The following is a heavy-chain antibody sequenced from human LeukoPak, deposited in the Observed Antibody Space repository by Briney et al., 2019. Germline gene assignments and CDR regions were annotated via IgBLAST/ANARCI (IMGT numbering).Heavy chain of an antibody. CDR3: ASGDYIWVDY. J-gene: IGHJ4*02. V-gene: IGHV3-48*03. Sequence: GGSLRPSCAASGFSFSTYEMNWVRQAPGKGLEWVSYISSSGSTIYYADSVKGRFTISRDNAKNSLYLQMNSLRAEDTAVYYCASGDYIWVDYWGQGTLVTVSS. CDR1: GFSFSTYE. D-gene: IGHD3-16*01. CDR2: ISSSGSTI.